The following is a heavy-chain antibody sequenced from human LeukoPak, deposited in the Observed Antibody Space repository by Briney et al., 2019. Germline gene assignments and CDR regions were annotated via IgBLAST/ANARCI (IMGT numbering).Heavy chain of an antibody. D-gene: IGHD4-17*01. Sequence: SETLSLTCTVSSGSISTSNYYWGWVRQPPGKALEWIGNIFYSGSTYYSPSLKSRVTISLDTSRNQFSLKLNSVTAADTAVYYCARGGGDYHFDYWGQGTLVTVSS. CDR2: IFYSGST. V-gene: IGHV4-39*07. J-gene: IGHJ4*02. CDR3: ARGGGDYHFDY. CDR1: SGSISTSNYY.